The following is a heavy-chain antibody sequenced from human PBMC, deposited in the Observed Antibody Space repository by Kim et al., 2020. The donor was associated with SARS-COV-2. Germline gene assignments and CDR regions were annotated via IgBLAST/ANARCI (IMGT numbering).Heavy chain of an antibody. CDR1: GFTFGDYA. CDR2: IRSKAYGGTT. J-gene: IGHJ2*01. CDR3: TRTYGRPLSWYFDL. D-gene: IGHD3-16*01. V-gene: IGHV3-49*03. Sequence: GGSLRLSCTASGFTFGDYAMSWFRQAPGKGLEWVGFIRSKAYGGTTEYAASVKGRFTISRDDSKSIAYLQMNSLKTEDTAVYYCTRTYGRPLSWYFDLWGRGTLVTVSS.